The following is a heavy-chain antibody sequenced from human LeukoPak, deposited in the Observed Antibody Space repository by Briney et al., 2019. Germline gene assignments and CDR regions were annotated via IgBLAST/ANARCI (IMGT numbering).Heavy chain of an antibody. CDR2: INHSGST. V-gene: IGHV4-34*01. Sequence: SETLSLTCAVYGGSFSGYYWSWIRQPPGKGLEWIGEINHSGSTNYNPSLKRRVTISVDTSKNQFSLKLSSVTAADTAVYYCARDRYYDSGSYYNWGQGTLVTVSS. J-gene: IGHJ4*02. D-gene: IGHD3-10*01. CDR3: ARDRYYDSGSYYN. CDR1: GGSFSGYY.